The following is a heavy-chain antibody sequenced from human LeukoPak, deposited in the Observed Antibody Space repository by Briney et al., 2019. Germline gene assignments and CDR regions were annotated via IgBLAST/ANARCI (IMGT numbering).Heavy chain of an antibody. CDR1: GGSISSYY. J-gene: IGHJ4*02. Sequence: SETLSLTCTVSGGSISSYYWSWIRQPPGKGLEWIGYIYYSGSTNYNPSLKSRVTISVDTSKNQFSLKLSSVTAADTAVYYCARTDPYYYGSGSYFGDRHFDYWGQGTLVTVSS. CDR3: ARTDPYYYGSGSYFGDRHFDY. D-gene: IGHD3-10*01. V-gene: IGHV4-59*01. CDR2: IYYSGST.